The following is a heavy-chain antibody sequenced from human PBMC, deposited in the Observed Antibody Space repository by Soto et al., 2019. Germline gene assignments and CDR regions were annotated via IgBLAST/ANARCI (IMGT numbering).Heavy chain of an antibody. CDR3: AAAQRWDIHDY. CDR1: GYTFTKFH. CDR2: INTSAGST. V-gene: IGHV1-46*03. D-gene: IGHD1-1*01. Sequence: ASVKVSCKASGYTFTKFHIHWVRQAPGQGLEWMGVINTSAGSTIYTQRFQGRMTISRDTSTSTVYMQLSNLGSDDTAVYYCAAAQRWDIHDYWGQGTLVTVSS. J-gene: IGHJ4*02.